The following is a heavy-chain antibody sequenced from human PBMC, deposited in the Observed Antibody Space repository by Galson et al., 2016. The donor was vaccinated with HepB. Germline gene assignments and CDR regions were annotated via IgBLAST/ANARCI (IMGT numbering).Heavy chain of an antibody. Sequence: SLRLSCAASGYTSSDHYMDWVRQATGKGLEWVGRTRNRRNSFITEYAASVRGRFTISRDDSKNSVYLQMNSLRSEDTAIYYCAKEGPFSWNDYWGQGTLVTVSS. CDR3: AKEGPFSWNDY. D-gene: IGHD6-13*01. V-gene: IGHV3-72*01. CDR2: TRNRRNSFIT. J-gene: IGHJ4*02. CDR1: GYTSSDHY.